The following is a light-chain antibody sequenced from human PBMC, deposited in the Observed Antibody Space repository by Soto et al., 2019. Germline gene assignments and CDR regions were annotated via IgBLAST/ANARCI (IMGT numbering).Light chain of an antibody. CDR3: SSYAASDNFVV. CDR2: ANT. J-gene: IGLJ2*01. V-gene: IGLV1-40*01. CDR1: SSNIGADYD. Sequence: QSVLTQPPSVSGAPGQRVTISCTGSSSNIGADYDVHWYQQLPGAAPKLLIRANTHRPSGVPDRFSASKSGTSASLTVSGLQAEDEADYYCSSYAASDNFVVFGGGTKLTVL.